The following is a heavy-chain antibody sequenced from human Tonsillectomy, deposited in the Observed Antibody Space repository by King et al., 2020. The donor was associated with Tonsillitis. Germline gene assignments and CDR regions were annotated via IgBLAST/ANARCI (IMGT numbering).Heavy chain of an antibody. CDR1: GASISGYY. CDR2: IYDSGST. Sequence: VQLQESGPGLVKPSETLSLTCTVSGASISGYYWSWIRQPPGKGLEWIGYIYDSGSTKYNPSLKSRVTISVDTSKGQVSLKLSSVTAADTAVYYCARVLSSTSSPQSYYYYYMDVWGKGTTVTVSS. CDR3: ARVLSSTSSPQSYYYYYMDV. J-gene: IGHJ6*03. V-gene: IGHV4-59*01. D-gene: IGHD2-2*01.